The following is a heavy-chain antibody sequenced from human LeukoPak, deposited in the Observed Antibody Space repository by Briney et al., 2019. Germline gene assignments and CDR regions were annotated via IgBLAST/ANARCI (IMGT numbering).Heavy chain of an antibody. V-gene: IGHV3-21*01. CDR3: ANWGCSSTSCYEGGDFQH. D-gene: IGHD2-2*01. Sequence: GGSLRLSCTASGFTFSSYSLNWVRQAPGKGLEWVSSVSTGSNYIYYADSVKGRFTISRDNSKNTLYLQMNSLRAEDTAVYYCANWGCSSTSCYEGGDFQHWGQGTLVTVSS. CDR2: VSTGSNYI. CDR1: GFTFSSYS. J-gene: IGHJ1*01.